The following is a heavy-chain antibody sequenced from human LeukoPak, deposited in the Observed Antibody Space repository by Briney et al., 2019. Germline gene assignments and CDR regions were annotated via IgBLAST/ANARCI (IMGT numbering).Heavy chain of an antibody. J-gene: IGHJ4*02. V-gene: IGHV3-33*06. Sequence: PGRSLRLSCAASGFTFSSYGMHWVRQAPGKGLEWVAVIWYDGSNKYYADSVKGRFTISRDNSKNTLYLQMNSLRAEDTAVYYCAKGGYDSSGYYDSWGQGTLVTVSS. CDR3: AKGGYDSSGYYDS. CDR1: GFTFSSYG. D-gene: IGHD3-22*01. CDR2: IWYDGSNK.